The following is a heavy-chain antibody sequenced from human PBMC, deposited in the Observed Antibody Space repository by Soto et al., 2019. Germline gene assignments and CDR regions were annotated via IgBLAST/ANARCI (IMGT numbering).Heavy chain of an antibody. CDR3: ARHGVVEEQWLVEY. D-gene: IGHD6-19*01. J-gene: IGHJ4*02. Sequence: GESLKISCKGSGYSFTSYWISCLRQMPGKGLEGMGRNDPSHSCTNYSPSFQDHVTISADKSISTAYLPCSSMKASDTAMYYCARHGVVEEQWLVEYWGQGTMVTVSS. CDR1: GYSFTSYW. V-gene: IGHV5-10-1*01. CDR2: NDPSHSCT.